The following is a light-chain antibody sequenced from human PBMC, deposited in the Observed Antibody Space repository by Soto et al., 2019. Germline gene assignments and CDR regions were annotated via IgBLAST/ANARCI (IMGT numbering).Light chain of an antibody. CDR1: SSNIGAGYD. CDR3: QSYDSSLTVV. CDR2: GNT. J-gene: IGLJ2*01. V-gene: IGLV1-40*01. Sequence: QSVLTQPPSVSGAPGQRATISCTGSSSNIGAGYDVHWYQQFPGTTPKFLIYGNTNRPSGVPDRFSASKSGTSASLDITGLQAEDEAEYFCQSYDSSLTVVFGGGTKVTVL.